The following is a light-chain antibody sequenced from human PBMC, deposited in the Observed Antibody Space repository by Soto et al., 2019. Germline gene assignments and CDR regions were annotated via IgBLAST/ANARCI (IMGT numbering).Light chain of an antibody. V-gene: IGKV3-11*01. Sequence: EVVLTQSPATLSLSPGDTATLSCGASQSFSSSLAWYQQKPGQAPRLLIYDASTRATGIPARFSGSGSGTDFTLTISSLEPEDFAVYYCHHRGNGITFGQGTRLEIK. CDR3: HHRGNGIT. J-gene: IGKJ5*01. CDR1: QSFSSS. CDR2: DAS.